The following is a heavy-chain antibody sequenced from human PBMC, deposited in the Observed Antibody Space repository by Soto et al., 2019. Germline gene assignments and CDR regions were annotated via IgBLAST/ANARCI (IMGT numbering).Heavy chain of an antibody. D-gene: IGHD3-10*01. J-gene: IGHJ4*02. Sequence: PVGSLRLSSAASGFTFSTYSMNWVRQAPGKGLEWVSSISSSSSYIYYADSVKGRFTISRDNAKNSLYLQMNSLRAEDTAVYYCARDRRITMVRGVVDYWGQGTLVPVSS. CDR1: GFTFSTYS. CDR2: ISSSSSYI. V-gene: IGHV3-21*01. CDR3: ARDRRITMVRGVVDY.